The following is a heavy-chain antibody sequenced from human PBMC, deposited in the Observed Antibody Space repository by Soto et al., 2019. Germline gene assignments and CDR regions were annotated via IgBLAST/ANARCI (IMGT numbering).Heavy chain of an antibody. CDR2: ISAYNGNT. CDR3: AREVSGLGYCSSTSCPYYYYGMDV. CDR1: GYTFTSYG. J-gene: IGHJ6*02. Sequence: VSCKASGYTFTSYGISWVRQAPGQGLEWMGWISAYNGNTNYAQKLQGRVTMTTDTSTSTAYMELRSLRSDDTAVYYCAREVSGLGYCSSTSCPYYYYGMDVWGQGTTVTVSS. V-gene: IGHV1-18*01. D-gene: IGHD2-2*01.